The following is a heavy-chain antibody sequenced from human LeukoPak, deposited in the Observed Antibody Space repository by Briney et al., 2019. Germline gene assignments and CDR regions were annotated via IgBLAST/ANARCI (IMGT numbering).Heavy chain of an antibody. Sequence: SSVKVPCKACGRTFSIYATSWVRQPSGQGLEWMGRIINIFGTANYAQKLQGRVTINTDESTSTAYMELSSLRSEDTAVYYCAREKNDAYYYYIDVWGKGTTVTVSS. D-gene: IGHD1-1*01. V-gene: IGHV1-69*05. CDR1: GRTFSIYA. CDR2: IINIFGTA. CDR3: AREKNDAYYYYIDV. J-gene: IGHJ6*03.